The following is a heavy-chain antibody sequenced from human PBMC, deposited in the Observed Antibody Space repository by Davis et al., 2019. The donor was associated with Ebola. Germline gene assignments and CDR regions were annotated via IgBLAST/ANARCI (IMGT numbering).Heavy chain of an antibody. CDR2: ISYDGSNK. V-gene: IGHV3-30-3*01. J-gene: IGHJ4*02. CDR1: GFTFSSYA. Sequence: PGGSLRLSCAASGFTFSSYAMHWVRQAPGKGLEWVAVISYDGSNKYYADSVKGRFTISRDNSKNTLYLQMNSLRAEDTAVYYCARGKGIVVVQRYFDYWGQGTLVTVSS. D-gene: IGHD3-22*01. CDR3: ARGKGIVVVQRYFDY.